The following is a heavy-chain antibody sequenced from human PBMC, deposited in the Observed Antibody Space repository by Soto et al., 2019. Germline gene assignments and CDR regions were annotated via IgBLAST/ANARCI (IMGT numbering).Heavy chain of an antibody. J-gene: IGHJ5*01. CDR1: GEPIYTVDYF. D-gene: IGHD2-15*01. CDR2: IYKSTTT. V-gene: IGHV4-30-4*01. CDR3: ARGRYCLTGRCFPNWFDS. Sequence: PSETLSLTCSVSGEPIYTVDYFWAWIRQPPGQALEYIGSIYKSTTTYYNPSFESRVAISLDTSKSQFSLNVTSVTAADTAVYFCARGRYCLTGRCFPNWFDSWGQGTLVTVSS.